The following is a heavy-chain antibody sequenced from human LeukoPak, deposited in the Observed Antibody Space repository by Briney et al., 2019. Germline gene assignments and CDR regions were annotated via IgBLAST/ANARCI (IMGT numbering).Heavy chain of an antibody. J-gene: IGHJ5*02. Sequence: GGSLRHSCAASGFTISSYAISWFRQAPGKGLELVSAISGSGGSTYYADSVKGRFTISRDNSKSTLYLQMSSLRAEDTALYYCAKEQGAYDRWGQGTLVTVSS. V-gene: IGHV3-23*01. CDR3: AKEQGAYDR. CDR2: ISGSGGST. CDR1: GFTISSYA.